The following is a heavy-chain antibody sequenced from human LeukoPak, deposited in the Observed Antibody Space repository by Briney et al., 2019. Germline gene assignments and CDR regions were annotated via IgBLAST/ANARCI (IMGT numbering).Heavy chain of an antibody. CDR2: INPNSGAT. D-gene: IGHD3-10*01. V-gene: IGHV1-2*02. CDR1: GYTFTGYY. CDR3: ARHRDYGSGGYNWFDP. J-gene: IGHJ5*02. Sequence: GASVKVSCKASGYTFTGYYIHWVRQAPGQGLEWMGWINPNSGATKYAQKFQGRVTMTRDTSNSTAYMELRSLRSDDTAVYYCARHRDYGSGGYNWFDPWGQGTLVTVSS.